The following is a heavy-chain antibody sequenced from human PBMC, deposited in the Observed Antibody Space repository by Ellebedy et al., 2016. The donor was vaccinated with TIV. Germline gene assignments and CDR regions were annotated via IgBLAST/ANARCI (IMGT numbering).Heavy chain of an antibody. CDR3: ARVRYQWVADPDFYFDL. Sequence: SETLSLTXTVSGGSISSYYWSWIRQPPGKRLEWIGFIYYSGNTNYNPSLKSRVTMSVDTSENQISLKLSSVIAADTAVYYCARVRYQWVADPDFYFDLWGRGTLVTVSS. J-gene: IGHJ2*01. CDR2: IYYSGNT. D-gene: IGHD6-19*01. CDR1: GGSISSYY. V-gene: IGHV4-59*01.